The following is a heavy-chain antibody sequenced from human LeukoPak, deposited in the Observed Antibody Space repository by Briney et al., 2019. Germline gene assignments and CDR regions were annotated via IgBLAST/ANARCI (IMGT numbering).Heavy chain of an antibody. CDR2: IYYSGST. CDR1: GGSISSSSYY. CDR3: ARRRYYDSSGYYYYFDF. V-gene: IGHV4-39*01. Sequence: SETLSLTCTVSGGSISSSSYYWEWIRQPPGKGLEWIGSIYYSGSTNYNPSLKSRVTISVDTSKNQFSLRLSSVTAADTAVYYCARRRYYDSSGYYYYFDFWGQGTLVTVSS. J-gene: IGHJ4*02. D-gene: IGHD3-22*01.